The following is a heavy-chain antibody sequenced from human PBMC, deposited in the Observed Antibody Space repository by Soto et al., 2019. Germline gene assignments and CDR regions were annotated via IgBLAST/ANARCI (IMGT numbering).Heavy chain of an antibody. Sequence: PGGSRRLSGAASGVTFSSYAMSWVRQAPGKGLEWVSAISGSGGSTYYADSVKGRFTISRDNSKNTLYLQMNSLRAEDTAVYYCAKRAVPAAYTDGGDAFDIWGQGTMVTVSS. J-gene: IGHJ3*02. CDR2: ISGSGGST. D-gene: IGHD2-2*01. CDR1: GVTFSSYA. V-gene: IGHV3-23*01. CDR3: AKRAVPAAYTDGGDAFDI.